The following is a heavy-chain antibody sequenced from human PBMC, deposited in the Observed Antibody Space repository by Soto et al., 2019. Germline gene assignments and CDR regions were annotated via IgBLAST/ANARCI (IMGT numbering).Heavy chain of an antibody. CDR2: INHSGST. CDR1: GGSFSGYY. CDR3: ARSSSWYGRDFDY. Sequence: PSETLSLTCAVYGGSFSGYYWSWIRQPPGKGLEWIGEINHSGSTNYNPSLKSRVTISVDTSKNQFSLKLSSVTAADTAVYYCARSSSWYGRDFDYWGQGTLVTVSS. V-gene: IGHV4-34*01. J-gene: IGHJ4*02. D-gene: IGHD6-13*01.